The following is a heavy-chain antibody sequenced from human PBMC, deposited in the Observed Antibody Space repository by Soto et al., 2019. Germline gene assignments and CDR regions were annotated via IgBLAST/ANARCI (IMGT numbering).Heavy chain of an antibody. Sequence: PGGSLRLSCAASGFTFDDYAMHWVRQAPGKGLEWVSGISWNSGSIGYADSVKGRFTISRDNAKNSLYLQMNSLRAEDTALYYCAKDKLWFGELLGPYFDYWGQGTLVTVSS. V-gene: IGHV3-9*01. CDR2: ISWNSGSI. J-gene: IGHJ4*02. D-gene: IGHD3-10*01. CDR3: AKDKLWFGELLGPYFDY. CDR1: GFTFDDYA.